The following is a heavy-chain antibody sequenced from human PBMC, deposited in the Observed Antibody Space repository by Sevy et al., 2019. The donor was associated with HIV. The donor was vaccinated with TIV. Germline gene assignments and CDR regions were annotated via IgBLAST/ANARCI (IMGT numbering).Heavy chain of an antibody. CDR1: GGSISSSDSY. CDR3: ANKRGYSHGPFDY. J-gene: IGHJ4*02. V-gene: IGHV4-30-4*02. Sequence: SETLSLTCTVSGGSISSSDSYWSWIRQPPGKGLEWIGYIHFSGGTYYNPFLKSRVAMSVDTSKRPFSLRLSFMTAAETAVYYCANKRGYSHGPFDYWGQGALVTVSS. CDR2: IHFSGGT. D-gene: IGHD5-12*01.